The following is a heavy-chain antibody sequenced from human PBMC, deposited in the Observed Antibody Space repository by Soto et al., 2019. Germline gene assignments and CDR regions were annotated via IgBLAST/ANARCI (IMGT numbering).Heavy chain of an antibody. Sequence: SGPTLVKPTQTLTLTCTFSGFSLSTSGVGVGWIRQPPGKALEWLALIYWDDDKRYSPSLKSRLTIPKDTSKNQVVLTMTNMDPVDTATYYCAHRQEEYCSGGSCPTLRLPRWNWFDYWGQGTLVTVSS. CDR2: IYWDDDK. CDR3: AHRQEEYCSGGSCPTLRLPRWNWFDY. D-gene: IGHD2-15*01. CDR1: GFSLSTSGVG. V-gene: IGHV2-5*02. J-gene: IGHJ4*02.